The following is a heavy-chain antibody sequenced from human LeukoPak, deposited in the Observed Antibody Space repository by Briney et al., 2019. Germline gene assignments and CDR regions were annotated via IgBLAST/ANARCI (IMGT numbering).Heavy chain of an antibody. Sequence: ASVKVSCKASGYTFTSYGISWVRQAPGQGLEWMGWISAYNGNTNYAQKLQGRVTMTTDTSTSTAYMELRSLRSDDTAVYYCARDGDVNWGSILAGYYYYMDVWGKGTTVTVSS. V-gene: IGHV1-18*01. CDR1: GYTFTSYG. CDR3: ARDGDVNWGSILAGYYYYMDV. CDR2: ISAYNGNT. J-gene: IGHJ6*03. D-gene: IGHD7-27*01.